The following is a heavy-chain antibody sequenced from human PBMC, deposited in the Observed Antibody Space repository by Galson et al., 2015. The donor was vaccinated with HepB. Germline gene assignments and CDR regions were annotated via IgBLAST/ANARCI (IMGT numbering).Heavy chain of an antibody. V-gene: IGHV1-69*13. D-gene: IGHD3-22*01. CDR3: STDYFDNSAYFA. CDR2: VIPGFGTA. CDR1: EGNLNTYA. Sequence: SVKVSCKASEGNLNTYAINWVRQAPGQGLEWMGRVIPGFGTATYAQKFQGRVTITADESTNTAYMQLRNLRSVDTAVYYCSTDYFDNSAYFAWGQGTLVTVSS. J-gene: IGHJ5*02.